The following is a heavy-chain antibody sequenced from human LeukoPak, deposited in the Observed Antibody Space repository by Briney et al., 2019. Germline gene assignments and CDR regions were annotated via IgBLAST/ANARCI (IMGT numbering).Heavy chain of an antibody. CDR3: AKDMGSASTGGFDP. CDR1: GFTFDVYA. Sequence: PGGSLRLSCAAAGFTFDVYAMHWVRQAPGKGLEWGSGLSWNSGSIGYADSVKGRFTISRDNAKTSLYLQMNSLRAEDTALYYCAKDMGSASTGGFDPWGQGTLVTVSS. J-gene: IGHJ5*02. CDR2: LSWNSGSI. D-gene: IGHD2-15*01. V-gene: IGHV3-9*01.